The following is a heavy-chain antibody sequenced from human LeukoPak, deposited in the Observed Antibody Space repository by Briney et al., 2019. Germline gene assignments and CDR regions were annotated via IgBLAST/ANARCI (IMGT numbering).Heavy chain of an antibody. V-gene: IGHV5-51*01. Sequence: GESLKISCKGSGYIFTTYWIGWVRQMPGQGLEWMGFIYPGDSGTTYSPSFQGQITISADKSTSTAYLQWSSLKASDTAMYYCARHKSIAVAGGADYWGQGTLVIVSS. D-gene: IGHD6-13*01. CDR3: ARHKSIAVAGGADY. J-gene: IGHJ4*02. CDR2: IYPGDSGT. CDR1: GYIFTTYW.